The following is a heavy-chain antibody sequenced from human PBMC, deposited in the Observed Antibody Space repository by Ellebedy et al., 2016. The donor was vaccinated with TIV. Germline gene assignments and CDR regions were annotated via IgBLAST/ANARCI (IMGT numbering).Heavy chain of an antibody. Sequence: PGGSLRLSCAASGFTVSRNYMSRVRQAPGKGLERVSVIYIGGNTYYADSVKGRFIISRDNSKNTLYLQMNNLRAEDSALYYCARDANSGSTEAWGQGALVTVSS. CDR3: ARDANSGSTEA. CDR2: IYIGGNT. CDR1: GFTVSRNY. J-gene: IGHJ4*02. V-gene: IGHV3-53*01. D-gene: IGHD4-11*01.